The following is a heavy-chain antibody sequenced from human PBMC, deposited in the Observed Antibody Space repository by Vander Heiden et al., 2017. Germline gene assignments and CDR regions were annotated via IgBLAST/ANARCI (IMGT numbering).Heavy chain of an antibody. CDR1: GGSISSSSSY. Sequence: QLQLQESGPGLVKPSETLSLTCTVSGGSISSSSSYWGWIRQTPGQGLEWIGSIYYSGSTYYNPSLKSRVTISVDTSKNQFSLKLSSVTAADTAVYYCARQVTGEQWLVRDFDYWGQGTLVTVSS. CDR2: IYYSGST. V-gene: IGHV4-39*01. J-gene: IGHJ4*02. CDR3: ARQVTGEQWLVRDFDY. D-gene: IGHD6-19*01.